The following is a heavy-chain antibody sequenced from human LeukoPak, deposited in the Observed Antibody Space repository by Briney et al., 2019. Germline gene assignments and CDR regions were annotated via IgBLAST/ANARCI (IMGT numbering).Heavy chain of an antibody. CDR3: ARQRRNGGLAASNDAFDI. V-gene: IGHV5-51*01. CDR1: GYTFTNYW. D-gene: IGHD6-25*01. Sequence: GESLKISCKASGYTFTNYWIGWVLQMPGKGLEWMGIMYPGDSDIRYSPSFQGQVTISADKSISTAYLQWSSLRASDTAMYYCARQRRNGGLAASNDAFDIWRQGTMVTVSS. J-gene: IGHJ3*02. CDR2: MYPGDSDI.